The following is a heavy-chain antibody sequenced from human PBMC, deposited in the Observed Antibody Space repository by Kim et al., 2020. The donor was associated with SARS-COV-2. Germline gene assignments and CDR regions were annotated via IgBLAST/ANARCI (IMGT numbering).Heavy chain of an antibody. CDR2: SYYRSKWYS. CDR1: GDSVSSGSST. Sequence: SRTLSLTCAISGDSVSSGSSTWTWIRQSPSRGLEWLGRSYYRSKWYSDYAVSVKSRITINPDTSKNQFSLQLTSVTPEDTAIYYCVREKAFGAVDYWGQGALVTVSS. J-gene: IGHJ4*02. D-gene: IGHD3-10*01. V-gene: IGHV6-1*01. CDR3: VREKAFGAVDY.